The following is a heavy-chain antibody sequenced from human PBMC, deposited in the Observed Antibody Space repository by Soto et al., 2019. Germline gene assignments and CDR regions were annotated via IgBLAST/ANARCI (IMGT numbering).Heavy chain of an antibody. V-gene: IGHV1-69*06. Sequence: QVQLVQSGAEVKMPGSSVKVSCKTSGGIFITSGLSWMRQAPGQGLEWMGGIIPFLGTTNHAQKFQGRVTITADKSTRTVYLELSDLTFQDTATYYCANETAHPGAWGRPLQPEKFDSWGQGTLVTVSS. CDR1: GGIFITSG. J-gene: IGHJ4*02. CDR2: IIPFLGTT. CDR3: ANETAHPGAWGRPLQPEKFDS. D-gene: IGHD3-16*01.